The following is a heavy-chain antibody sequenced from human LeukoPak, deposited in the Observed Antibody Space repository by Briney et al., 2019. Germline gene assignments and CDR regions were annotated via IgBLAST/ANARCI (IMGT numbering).Heavy chain of an antibody. Sequence: GSLTLSCAASGFTFSSYWMHWVRQAPGKGLVWVSRINSDGSSTSYADSVKGRFTISRDNAKNTLYLQMNSLRAEDTAVYYCARVRIYDFWSGYHYWGQGTLVTVSS. D-gene: IGHD3-3*01. CDR3: ARVRIYDFWSGYHY. J-gene: IGHJ4*02. CDR1: GFTFSSYW. V-gene: IGHV3-74*01. CDR2: INSDGSST.